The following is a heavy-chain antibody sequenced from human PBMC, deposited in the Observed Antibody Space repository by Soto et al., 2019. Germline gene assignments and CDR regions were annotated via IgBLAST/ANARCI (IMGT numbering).Heavy chain of an antibody. Sequence: QVQLVESGGGVVQPGKSLRLSCAASGFSFSSYGMHWVRQAPGKGLEWVAVIWYDGSNEDYADYVKGRFAISRDNSKNTLYLQMSSLRADDTAVYYCARDRDYYDNSGYALDNWGQGTVVTVSS. J-gene: IGHJ3*02. CDR1: GFSFSSYG. V-gene: IGHV3-33*01. CDR3: ARDRDYYDNSGYALDN. CDR2: IWYDGSNE. D-gene: IGHD3-22*01.